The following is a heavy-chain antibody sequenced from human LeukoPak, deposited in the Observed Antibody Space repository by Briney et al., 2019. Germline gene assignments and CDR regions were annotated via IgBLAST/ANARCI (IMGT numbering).Heavy chain of an antibody. V-gene: IGHV3-21*01. D-gene: IGHD3-3*01. CDR3: ARGSEWSSGVSDY. CDR2: ISGSSTYI. CDR1: GFTFSSCG. Sequence: GGSLRLSCAASGFTFSSCGMNWVRQAPGKGLEWVSSISGSSTYIYYADPVKGRFTVSRDNAKKSLYLQMNSLRAEDTAVYYCARGSEWSSGVSDYWGQGTLVTVSS. J-gene: IGHJ4*02.